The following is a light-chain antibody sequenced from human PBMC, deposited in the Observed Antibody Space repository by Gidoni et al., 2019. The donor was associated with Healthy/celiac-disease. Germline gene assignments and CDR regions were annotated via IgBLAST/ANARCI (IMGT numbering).Light chain of an antibody. Sequence: DIQMTQPPSTLSASLGDRVTITCRASQSISSWLAWYQQKPGKAPKLLIYKASSLESGVPSRFSGSGSGTEFTLTISSLQPDDFATYYCQQYNSYSPTFGGGTKVEIK. V-gene: IGKV1-5*03. CDR3: QQYNSYSPT. CDR1: QSISSW. J-gene: IGKJ4*01. CDR2: KAS.